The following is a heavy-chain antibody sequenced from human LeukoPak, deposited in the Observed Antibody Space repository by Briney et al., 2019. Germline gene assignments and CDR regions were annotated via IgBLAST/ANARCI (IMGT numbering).Heavy chain of an antibody. Sequence: PGGSLRLTCATSGFSFSSYAMSWVRQAAGKGLEWVSAMSSSDDGRYYAASVRSRFTISRDTSRSTLYLQMNSLRAEDTAVYYCARVGGHWGQGTLVTVSS. V-gene: IGHV3-23*01. CDR1: GFSFSSYA. CDR2: MSSSDDGR. D-gene: IGHD3-10*01. CDR3: ARVGGH. J-gene: IGHJ4*02.